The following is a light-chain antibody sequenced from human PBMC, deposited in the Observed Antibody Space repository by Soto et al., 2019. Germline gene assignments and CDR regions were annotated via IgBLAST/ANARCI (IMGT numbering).Light chain of an antibody. CDR1: SSDFDPYNY. Sequence: QSALTQPPSASGSPGQSVTISCTGTSSDFDPYNYVSWYQQHPGKAPKVIIYEVTKRPSGVPDRFSGSKSGNTASLTVSGLQTEDEANYYCSSYGGSNTVVFGGGTKLTVL. CDR3: SSYGGSNTVV. V-gene: IGLV2-8*01. CDR2: EVT. J-gene: IGLJ2*01.